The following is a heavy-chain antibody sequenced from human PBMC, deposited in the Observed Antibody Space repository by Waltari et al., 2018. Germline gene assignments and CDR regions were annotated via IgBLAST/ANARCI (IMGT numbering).Heavy chain of an antibody. D-gene: IGHD3-22*01. Sequence: QVQLQESGPGLVKASETLSLTCSVSGGSLRGFYWGWVRKPAGKGLEWIGRIFSSGRPYNATLKSRVTIALDTSKNGFSLILSAVTAADTGVYYCARHRRLGNKYYYDLDVWGQGTTVSLS. J-gene: IGHJ6*02. CDR1: GGSLRGFY. CDR3: ARHRRLGNKYYYDLDV. CDR2: IFSSGRP. V-gene: IGHV4-4*07.